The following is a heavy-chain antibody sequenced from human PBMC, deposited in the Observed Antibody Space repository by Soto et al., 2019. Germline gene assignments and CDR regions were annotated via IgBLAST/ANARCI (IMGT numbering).Heavy chain of an antibody. V-gene: IGHV4-31*03. CDR3: ARDPGGWLLDY. Sequence: QVQLQESGPGLVKPSQTLSLTCTVSGGSISSGGYYWRWIRQHPGKGLEWIGYIYYSGSTQYNPSLESRVTISADTSKNQFSLKLSSVTAADTAVYYCARDPGGWLLDYWGQGTLVTVSS. CDR1: GGSISSGGYY. J-gene: IGHJ4*02. CDR2: IYYSGST. D-gene: IGHD6-19*01.